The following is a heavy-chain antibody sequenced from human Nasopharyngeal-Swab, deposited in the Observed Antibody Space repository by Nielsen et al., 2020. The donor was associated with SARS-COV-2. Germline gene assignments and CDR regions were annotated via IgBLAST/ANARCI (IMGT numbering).Heavy chain of an antibody. CDR3: ARVPAGCSSTSCYLID. D-gene: IGHD2-2*01. J-gene: IGHJ4*02. Sequence: SETLSLTCVVSGAFISSPNWWNWVRQSPGRGLDWIGEIFHGGLINYNPSLKSRVTISIDNSKNQFSLKLDSMTAANTAVYYCARVPAGCSSTSCYLIDWGQGILVTVSS. CDR2: IFHGGLI. CDR1: GAFISSPNW. V-gene: IGHV4-4*02.